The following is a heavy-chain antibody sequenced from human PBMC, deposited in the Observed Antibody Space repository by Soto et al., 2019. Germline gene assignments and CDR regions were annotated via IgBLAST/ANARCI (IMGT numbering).Heavy chain of an antibody. V-gene: IGHV3-23*01. CDR2: ISGSGGST. J-gene: IGHJ6*02. Sequence: PGGSLRLSCAASGFTFSSYAMSWVRQAPGKGLEWVSAISGSGGSTYYADSVKGRFTISRDNSKNTLYLQMNSLRAEDTAVYYCATREGRIAAGYGMDGWGQGTTVTVSS. CDR3: ATREGRIAAGYGMDG. D-gene: IGHD6-13*01. CDR1: GFTFSSYA.